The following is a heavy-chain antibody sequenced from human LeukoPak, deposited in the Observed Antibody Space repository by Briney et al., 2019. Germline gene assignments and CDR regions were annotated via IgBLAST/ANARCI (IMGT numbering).Heavy chain of an antibody. CDR2: ISYDGSNK. CDR3: AKDFYSSGWYDYYYYYYMDV. Sequence: GVSLRLSCAASGFTFSSYGMHWVRQAPGKGLEWVAVISYDGSNKYYADSVKGRFTISRDNSKNTLYLQMNSLRAEDTAVYYCAKDFYSSGWYDYYYYYYMDVWGKGTTVTVSS. D-gene: IGHD6-19*01. V-gene: IGHV3-30*18. J-gene: IGHJ6*03. CDR1: GFTFSSYG.